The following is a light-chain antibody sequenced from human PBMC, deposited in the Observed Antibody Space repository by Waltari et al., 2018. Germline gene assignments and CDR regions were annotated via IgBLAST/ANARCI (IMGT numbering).Light chain of an antibody. V-gene: IGKV1-5*01. J-gene: IGKJ1*01. CDR3: QHYSHSSPWT. Sequence: DIQMTQSPSTLSASVGDRVTITCRASQSVSDWLAWYQQKPGKAPELLIFDVSTLKSRVPSRFSGRGSGTEFTLTISSLQPDDFATYYCQHYSHSSPWTFGQGTKVEIK. CDR1: QSVSDW. CDR2: DVS.